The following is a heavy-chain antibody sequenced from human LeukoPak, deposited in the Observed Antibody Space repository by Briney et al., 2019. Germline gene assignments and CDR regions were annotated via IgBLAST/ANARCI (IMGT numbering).Heavy chain of an antibody. V-gene: IGHV4-59*01. Sequence: SETLSLTCTVSGGSINSYYWSWIRQPPGKGLEWIGYIYYSGSTNYNPSLKSRVTISVDTSKDQFSLRLSSVTAADTAVYYCARVTGYMTEDYFDYWGQGNLITVSS. CDR1: GGSINSYY. D-gene: IGHD6-13*01. CDR2: IYYSGST. CDR3: ARVTGYMTEDYFDY. J-gene: IGHJ4*02.